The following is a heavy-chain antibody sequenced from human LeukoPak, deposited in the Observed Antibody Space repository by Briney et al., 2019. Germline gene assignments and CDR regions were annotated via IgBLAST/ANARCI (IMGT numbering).Heavy chain of an antibody. D-gene: IGHD6-13*01. CDR1: GFTFSSYS. CDR2: ISSSSSTI. V-gene: IGHV3-48*02. J-gene: IGHJ4*02. CDR3: ARDLGRMAAATSFDY. Sequence: GGSLRLSCAASGFTFSSYSMNWVRQAPGKGLEWVSYISSSSSTIYYADSVKGRFTISRDNAKNSLYLQMNSLRDEDTAVYYCARDLGRMAAATSFDYWGQGTPVTVSS.